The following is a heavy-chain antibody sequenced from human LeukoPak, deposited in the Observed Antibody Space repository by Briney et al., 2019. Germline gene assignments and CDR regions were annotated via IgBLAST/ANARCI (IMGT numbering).Heavy chain of an antibody. CDR2: INGGNGNT. V-gene: IGHV1-3*01. CDR1: GYTFTTYA. J-gene: IGHJ6*04. CDR3: ARESYDILTGYSDYYGIDV. D-gene: IGHD3-9*01. Sequence: GASVKVSCKASGYTFTTYAMHWVRQAPGQRLEWMGWINGGNGNTKYSQKFQGRVTITRETSASTACMELRSLRSEDTAVYYCARESYDILTGYSDYYGIDVWGKGTTVTVSS.